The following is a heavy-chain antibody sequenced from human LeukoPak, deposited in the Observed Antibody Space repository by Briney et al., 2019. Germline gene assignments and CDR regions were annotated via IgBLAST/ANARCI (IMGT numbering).Heavy chain of an antibody. CDR1: GFTFSSYA. Sequence: GGSLRLSCAASGFTFSSYAMSWVRQAPGKGLEWVSAISGSGGSTYYADSVKGRFTISRDNSKNTLYLQMNSLRAEDTAVYYCAKDRSFIGGYYYGIDYWGQGTLVTVSS. CDR3: AKDRSFIGGYYYGIDY. J-gene: IGHJ4*02. D-gene: IGHD3-22*01. CDR2: ISGSGGST. V-gene: IGHV3-23*01.